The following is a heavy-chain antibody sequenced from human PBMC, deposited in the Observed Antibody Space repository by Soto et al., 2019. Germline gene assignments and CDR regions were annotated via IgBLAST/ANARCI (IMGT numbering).Heavy chain of an antibody. Sequence: QLQLQESGPGLVKPSETPSHTCTVSGGSISSSSYYWGWIRQPPGKGLEWIGSIYYSGSTYYNPSLKSRVTISVDTSKNQFSLKLSSVTAADTAVYYCARSVTTVVTMDVWGQGTTVTVSS. CDR3: ARSVTTVVTMDV. CDR1: GGSISSSSYY. CDR2: IYYSGST. V-gene: IGHV4-39*01. J-gene: IGHJ6*02. D-gene: IGHD4-17*01.